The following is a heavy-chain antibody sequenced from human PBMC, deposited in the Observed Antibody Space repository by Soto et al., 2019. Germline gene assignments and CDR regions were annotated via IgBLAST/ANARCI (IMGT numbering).Heavy chain of an antibody. V-gene: IGHV3-23*01. J-gene: IGHJ4*02. CDR2: VSANGQGI. Sequence: GGSLRLSCAASGFTFSSSAISWVRQAPGKGLEWVSAVSANGQGIYYADSVRGRFTISRDNSKNTAFLHMDSLSAEDTAVYYCAKDRHYPRDYFHYWGQGTLVTVSS. CDR3: AKDRHYPRDYFHY. D-gene: IGHD3-10*01. CDR1: GFTFSSSA.